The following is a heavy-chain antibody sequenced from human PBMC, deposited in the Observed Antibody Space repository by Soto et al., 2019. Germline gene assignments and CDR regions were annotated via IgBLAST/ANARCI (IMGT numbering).Heavy chain of an antibody. V-gene: IGHV3-23*01. D-gene: IGHD4-17*01. Sequence: PGGSLRLSCAASGFTFSSYAMSWVRQAPGKGLEWVSAISGSGGSTYYADSVKGRFTISRDNSKNTLYLQMNSLRAEDTAVYYCAKDQAEMTTDPHNWFDPWGQGTLVTVS. J-gene: IGHJ5*02. CDR2: ISGSGGST. CDR3: AKDQAEMTTDPHNWFDP. CDR1: GFTFSSYA.